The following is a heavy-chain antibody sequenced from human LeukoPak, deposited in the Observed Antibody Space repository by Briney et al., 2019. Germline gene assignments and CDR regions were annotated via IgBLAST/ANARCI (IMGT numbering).Heavy chain of an antibody. J-gene: IGHJ4*02. CDR3: AKPRRSYYDSSGSAFDY. D-gene: IGHD3-22*01. CDR1: GFTFSSYS. CDR2: ISGSGGST. V-gene: IGHV3-23*01. Sequence: PGGSLRLSCAASGFTFSSYSMNWVRQAPGKGLEWVSAISGSGGSTYYADSVKGRFTISRDNPKNTLYLQMNSLRAEDTAVYYCAKPRRSYYDSSGSAFDYWGQGTLVTVSS.